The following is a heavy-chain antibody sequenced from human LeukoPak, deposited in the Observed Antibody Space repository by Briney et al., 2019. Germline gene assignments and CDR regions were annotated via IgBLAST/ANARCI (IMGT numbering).Heavy chain of an antibody. V-gene: IGHV3-23*01. CDR1: GFTFSNYG. J-gene: IGHJ4*02. CDR3: ARVQGGGYRTADY. Sequence: GGSLRLSCAASGFTFSNYGTNWVRQAPGKGLEWVSAISGSGHNTYYADSVKGRFTISRDNSKNTLFLQMNSLRSEDTAMYYCARVQGGGYRTADYWGQGTLVTVSS. CDR2: ISGSGHNT. D-gene: IGHD6-19*01.